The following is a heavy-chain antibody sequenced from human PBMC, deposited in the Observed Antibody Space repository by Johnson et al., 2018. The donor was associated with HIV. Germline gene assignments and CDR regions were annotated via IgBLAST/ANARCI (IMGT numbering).Heavy chain of an antibody. CDR1: GFTFSSYA. V-gene: IGHV3-23*04. CDR2: TTPSGGST. J-gene: IGHJ3*02. CDR3: ARDHLRRSHAFDI. D-gene: IGHD2-15*01. Sequence: MQLVESGGGVVRPGGSLRLSCAASGFTFSSYAMSWVRQAPGKGLEWVSATTPSGGSTYYADSVKGRFTISRDNSKNTLYLQMNSLRAEDTAVYYCARDHLRRSHAFDIWGQGTMVTVSS.